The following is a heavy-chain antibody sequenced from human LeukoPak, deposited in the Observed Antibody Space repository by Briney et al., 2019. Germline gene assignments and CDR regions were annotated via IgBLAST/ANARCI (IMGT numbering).Heavy chain of an antibody. CDR2: ISYDGSNK. J-gene: IGHJ4*02. V-gene: IGHV3-30*18. D-gene: IGHD3-22*01. CDR3: AKGEGYYYDSSGYYYVY. CDR1: GFTFSSYG. Sequence: GGSLRLSCAASGFTFSSYGMHWVRQAPGKGLEWVAVISYDGSNKYYADSVKGRFTISRDNSKNTLYLQMNSLRAEDTAVYYCAKGEGYYYDSSGYYYVYWGQGTLVTVSS.